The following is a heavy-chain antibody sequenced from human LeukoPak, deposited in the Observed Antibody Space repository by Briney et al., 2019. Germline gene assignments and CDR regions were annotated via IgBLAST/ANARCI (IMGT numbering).Heavy chain of an antibody. CDR2: IVTRGST. Sequence: PSETLSLPCTVSDVSFSLHCWTWIRQPPGKGLEYIGSIVTRGSTNYNPSLQSRVSLSVDTSKNEVSLKLRAVTTADTAVYYCARGRRYGDYINYFDFWGPGILVTVSS. D-gene: IGHD4-17*01. CDR3: ARGRRYGDYINYFDF. V-gene: IGHV4-59*11. CDR1: DVSFSLHC. J-gene: IGHJ4*01.